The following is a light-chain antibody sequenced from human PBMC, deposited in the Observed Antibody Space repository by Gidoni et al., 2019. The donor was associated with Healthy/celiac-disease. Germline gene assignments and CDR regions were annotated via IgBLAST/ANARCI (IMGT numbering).Light chain of an antibody. J-gene: IGKJ1*01. CDR1: QSISSW. CDR3: QQYNSYSWT. V-gene: IGKV1-5*03. CDR2: MAS. Sequence: DIQLSQSPPTPSASVGDRVTITCRASQSISSWLAWDQQKPGKAPKLLIYMASSLESGVPSRFSGSGSGTEFTLTISSLQPDDFATYYCQQYNSYSWTFGQGTKVEIK.